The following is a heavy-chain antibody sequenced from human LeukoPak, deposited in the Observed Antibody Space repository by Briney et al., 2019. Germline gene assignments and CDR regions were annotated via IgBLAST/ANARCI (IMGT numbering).Heavy chain of an antibody. D-gene: IGHD3-10*01. CDR2: ISAYNGNT. J-gene: IGHJ4*02. CDR1: GYTFTSYG. Sequence: ASVKVSCKASGYTFTSYGISWVRQAPGQGLEWMGWISAYNGNTNYAQKLQGRVTMTTDTSASTAYMELRSLRSDDTAVYYCAREVSRITKTTGEDYWGQGTLVTVSS. V-gene: IGHV1-18*01. CDR3: AREVSRITKTTGEDY.